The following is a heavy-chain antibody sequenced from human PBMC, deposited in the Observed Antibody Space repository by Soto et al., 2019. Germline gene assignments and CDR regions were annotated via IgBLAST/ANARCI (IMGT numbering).Heavy chain of an antibody. CDR1: SGSISSSYW. CDR2: ISHSGST. V-gene: IGHV4-4*02. J-gene: IGHJ4*02. D-gene: IGHD1-7*01. Sequence: SETLSLTCAMSSGSISSSYWCSWVRQPPGKGLEWIGEISHSGSTHYNPSLKSRVTMSVDKSKNQFSLNLSSVTAADTAVYYCARSNWNYIRTLDYWGQGTLVTVSS. CDR3: ARSNWNYIRTLDY.